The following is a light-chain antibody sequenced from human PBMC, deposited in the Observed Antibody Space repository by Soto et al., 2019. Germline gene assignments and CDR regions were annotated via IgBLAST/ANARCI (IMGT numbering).Light chain of an antibody. Sequence: QPVLTQPASVSGSPGQSITISCTGTSSDVGGYNYVSWYQQHPGKAPKLMIYEGSDRPSGVSNRFSGSKSGNTASLTISGLQAEDEAEYYCSSYTSSSTLVVFGGGTKLTVL. CDR1: SSDVGGYNY. CDR3: SSYTSSSTLVV. V-gene: IGLV2-14*01. CDR2: EGS. J-gene: IGLJ3*02.